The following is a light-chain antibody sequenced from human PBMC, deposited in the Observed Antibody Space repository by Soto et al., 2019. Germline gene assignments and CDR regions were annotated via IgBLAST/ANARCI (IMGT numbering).Light chain of an antibody. CDR1: SGHSSYA. CDR3: QTWGTGIHVV. Sequence: QLVLTQSPSASASLGASVKLICTLSSGHSSYAIAWHQQQPEKGPRYLMKLDSDGSHTKGDAIPDRFSGSSSGAERYLTISSLQSEDEADYYCQTWGTGIHVVFGGGTKLT. CDR2: LDSDGSH. V-gene: IGLV4-69*01. J-gene: IGLJ2*01.